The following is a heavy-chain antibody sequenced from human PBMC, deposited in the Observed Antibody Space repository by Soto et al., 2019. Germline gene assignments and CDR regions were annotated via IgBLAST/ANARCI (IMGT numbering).Heavy chain of an antibody. D-gene: IGHD3-22*01. Sequence: SETMSLTCTVSGGSISSGDYYWSWIRQPPGKGLEWIGYIYYSGSTYYNPSLKSRVTISVDTSKNQFSLKLSSVTAADTAVYCCARASSDSSGYGYWGQRTLVTVSS. CDR1: GGSISSGDYY. CDR3: ARASSDSSGYGY. V-gene: IGHV4-30-4*01. CDR2: IYYSGST. J-gene: IGHJ4*02.